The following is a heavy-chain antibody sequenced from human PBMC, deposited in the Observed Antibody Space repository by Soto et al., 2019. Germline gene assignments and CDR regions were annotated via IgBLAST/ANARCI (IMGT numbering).Heavy chain of an antibody. Sequence: SGPTLVNPTQTLTLTCTFSGFSLSTSGVGVGWIRQPPGKALEWLALIYWNDDKRYGPSLKSRLTITKDTSKNQVVLTMTNMDPVDTATYYCAHSRRYSSSWYRTSDYYYYGMDVWGQGTTVTVSS. CDR2: IYWNDDK. J-gene: IGHJ6*02. V-gene: IGHV2-5*01. D-gene: IGHD6-13*01. CDR3: AHSRRYSSSWYRTSDYYYYGMDV. CDR1: GFSLSTSGVG.